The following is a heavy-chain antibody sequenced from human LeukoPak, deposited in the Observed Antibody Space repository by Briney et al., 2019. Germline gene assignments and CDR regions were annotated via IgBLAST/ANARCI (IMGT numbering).Heavy chain of an antibody. V-gene: IGHV4-30-4*01. CDR1: GFSISSGAYY. Sequence: SETLSLTCAVSGFSISSGAYYWSWIRQPPGKGPEWIGYIYYTGSTLYNPSLKSRFAISVDTSKNQSSLNLSSVTAADTALYYCARAWEGYFDYWGQGTLVTVSS. CDR2: IYYTGST. J-gene: IGHJ4*02. D-gene: IGHD1-26*01. CDR3: ARAWEGYFDY.